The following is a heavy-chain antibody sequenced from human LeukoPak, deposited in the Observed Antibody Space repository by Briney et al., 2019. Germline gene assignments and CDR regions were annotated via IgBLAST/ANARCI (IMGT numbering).Heavy chain of an antibody. CDR2: IIPNLDVA. J-gene: IGHJ6*02. CDR3: ASDSVVPAATNYYYYGMDV. V-gene: IGHV1-69*04. D-gene: IGHD2-2*01. CDR1: GGTFRSHA. Sequence: SVKVSCKASGGTFRSHAINWVRQAPGQGLEWMGRIIPNLDVANYAQKFQGRVTITADKSTSTAYMELSSLRSEDTALYYCASDSVVPAATNYYYYGMDVWGQGTTVTVSS.